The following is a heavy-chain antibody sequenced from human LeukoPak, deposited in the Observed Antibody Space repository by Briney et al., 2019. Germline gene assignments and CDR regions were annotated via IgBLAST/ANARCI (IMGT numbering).Heavy chain of an antibody. J-gene: IGHJ6*03. CDR3: AKNLRSSSWYSGGAYYYYYMDV. CDR2: IRYDGSNK. D-gene: IGHD6-13*01. Sequence: PGGSLRLSCTASGFTFGDYAMSWFRQAPGKGLEWVAFIRYDGSNKYYADSVKGRFTISRDNSKNTLYLQMNSLRAEDTAVYYCAKNLRSSSWYSGGAYYYYYMDVWGKGTTVTISS. V-gene: IGHV3-30*02. CDR1: GFTFGDYA.